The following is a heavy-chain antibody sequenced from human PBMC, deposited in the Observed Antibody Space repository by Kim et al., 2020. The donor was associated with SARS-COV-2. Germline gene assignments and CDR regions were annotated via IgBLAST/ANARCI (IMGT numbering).Heavy chain of an antibody. CDR3: AREKSRDGYNSDAFDI. CDR2: IWYDGSNK. CDR1: GFTFSSYG. V-gene: IGHV3-33*08. D-gene: IGHD5-12*01. Sequence: GGSLRLSCAASGFTFSSYGMHWVRQAPGKGLEWVAVIWYDGSNKYYADSVKGRFTISRDNSKNTLYLQMNSLRAEDTAVYYCAREKSRDGYNSDAFDIWGQGTMVTVSS. J-gene: IGHJ3*02.